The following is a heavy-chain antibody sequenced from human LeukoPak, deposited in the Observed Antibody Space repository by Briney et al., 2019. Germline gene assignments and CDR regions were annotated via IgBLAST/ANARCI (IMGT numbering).Heavy chain of an antibody. CDR1: GFSFSSYA. CDR3: ANRGRYYFDR. Sequence: GGSLRLSCAASGFSFSSYALSWVRQAPGRGLEWVSAISDSGGNTYYADSVKGRFTISRDNSKNTLYLQMNSLRAEDTALYYCANRGRYYFDRWGQGTLVTVSS. CDR2: ISDSGGNT. J-gene: IGHJ4*02. D-gene: IGHD3-10*01. V-gene: IGHV3-23*01.